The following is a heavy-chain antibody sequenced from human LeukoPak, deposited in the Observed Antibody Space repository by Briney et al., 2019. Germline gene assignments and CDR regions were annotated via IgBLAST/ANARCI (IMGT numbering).Heavy chain of an antibody. D-gene: IGHD3-22*01. J-gene: IGHJ4*02. V-gene: IGHV3-23*01. CDR3: AKERGNYYDSSGYNDY. CDR1: GFTFSIYA. CDR2: ISGSGGST. Sequence: GGSLRLSCAASGFTFSIYAMSWVRQAPGKGLEWVSVISGSGGSTYNADSVKGRFTISRDNSKNTLYLQMNSLRAEDTAVYYCAKERGNYYDSSGYNDYWGQGTLVTVSS.